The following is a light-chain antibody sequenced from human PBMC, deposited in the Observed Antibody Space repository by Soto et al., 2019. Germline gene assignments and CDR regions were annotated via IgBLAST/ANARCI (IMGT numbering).Light chain of an antibody. V-gene: IGKV3-11*01. J-gene: IGKJ5*01. Sequence: EIVWTQSPGTLSLSPGERATLSCRASQSVSSAKFAWYQQKPGQAPRLILYDASNRATGIPARFSGSGSGTDFTLTISSLEPEDFAVYYCQQRSNWPQITFGQGTRLEIK. CDR2: DAS. CDR3: QQRSNWPQIT. CDR1: QSVSSA.